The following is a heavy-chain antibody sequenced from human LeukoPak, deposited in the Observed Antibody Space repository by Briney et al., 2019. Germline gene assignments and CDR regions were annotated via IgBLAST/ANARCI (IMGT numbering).Heavy chain of an antibody. V-gene: IGHV5-51*01. CDR1: GYSFTSYW. J-gene: IGHJ3*02. CDR2: IYPGDSDT. D-gene: IGHD6-13*01. Sequence: GESLKISCKGSGYSFTSYWIGWVRHMPGKGLEWMGIIYPGDSDTRYSPSFQGQVTISADKSISTAYLQWSSLKASDTAMYYCARPGIAADDGNDAFDIWGQGTMVTVSS. CDR3: ARPGIAADDGNDAFDI.